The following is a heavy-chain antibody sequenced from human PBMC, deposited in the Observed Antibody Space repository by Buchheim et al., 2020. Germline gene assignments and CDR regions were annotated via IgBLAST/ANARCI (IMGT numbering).Heavy chain of an antibody. CDR2: INPDSGGT. V-gene: IGHV1-2*02. J-gene: IGHJ4*02. Sequence: QVQLVQSGAEVKKPGASVKVSCKASGFTLTGYYMHWVRQAPGQGLEWMGWINPDSGGTNYAQKFQGRVTMTRGTSIHTASMELSSLTSDDSAVYYCARTSSFDYWGQGTL. CDR1: GFTLTGYY. CDR3: ARTSSFDY.